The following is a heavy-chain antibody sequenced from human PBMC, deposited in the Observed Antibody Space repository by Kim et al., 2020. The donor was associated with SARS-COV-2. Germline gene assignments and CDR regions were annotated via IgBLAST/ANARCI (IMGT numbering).Heavy chain of an antibody. CDR1: GYTFTSYG. V-gene: IGHV1-18*01. Sequence: ASVKVSCKASGYTFTSYGISWVRQAPGQGLEWMGWISAYNGNTKYAQKLQGRVTMTTDTSTSTAYMELRSLRSDDTAVYYFARDLSYDILTGYYDDYWGQGTLVTVSS. CDR3: ARDLSYDILTGYYDDY. D-gene: IGHD3-9*01. CDR2: ISAYNGNT. J-gene: IGHJ4*02.